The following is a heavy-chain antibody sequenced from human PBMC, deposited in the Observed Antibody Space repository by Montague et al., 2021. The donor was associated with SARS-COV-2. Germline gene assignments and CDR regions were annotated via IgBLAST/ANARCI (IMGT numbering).Heavy chain of an antibody. J-gene: IGHJ4*02. CDR3: ARISAWYSSGWSAFDY. V-gene: IGHV2-70*01. Sequence: VKTTQTLTLTCTFSGFSLSTSGMCVSWIRQPPGKALEWLALIDWDDDKYYSTSLKTRLTISKDTSKNQVVPTMTNMDPVDTATYYCARISAWYSSGWSAFDYWGQGTLVTVSS. D-gene: IGHD6-19*01. CDR2: IDWDDDK. CDR1: GFSLSTSGMC.